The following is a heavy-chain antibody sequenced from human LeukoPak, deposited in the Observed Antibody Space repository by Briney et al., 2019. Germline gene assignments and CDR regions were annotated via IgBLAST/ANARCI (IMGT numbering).Heavy chain of an antibody. J-gene: IGHJ6*02. CDR3: ARERDYSNAYVMDV. V-gene: IGHV4-4*07. CDR1: GGSISSYY. Sequence: SETLSLICTVSGGSISSYYWSWIRQPAGKGLEWIGRIYTSGSTDYNPSLKSRVTMSLDTSKNQFSLNLSSVTAADTAVYYCARERDYSNAYVMDVCGQGTTVTVSS. CDR2: IYTSGST. D-gene: IGHD4-11*01.